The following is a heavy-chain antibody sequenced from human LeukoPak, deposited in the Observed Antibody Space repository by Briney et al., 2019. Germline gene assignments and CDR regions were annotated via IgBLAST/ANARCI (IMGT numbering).Heavy chain of an antibody. CDR1: GGSFSGYY. CDR2: INHSGST. CDR3: ARGPRKDY. J-gene: IGHJ4*02. V-gene: IGHV4-34*01. Sequence: SETLSLTCAVYGGSFSGYYWSCIRQPPGKGLEWIGEINHSGSTNYNPSLKSRVTISVDTSKNQFSLKLSSVTAADTAVYYCARGPRKDYWGQGTLVTVSS.